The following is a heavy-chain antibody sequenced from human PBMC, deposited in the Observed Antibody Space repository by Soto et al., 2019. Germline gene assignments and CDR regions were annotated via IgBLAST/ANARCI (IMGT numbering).Heavy chain of an antibody. CDR2: MNPNSGNT. D-gene: IGHD2-2*01. Sequence: ASVKVSCKASGYTFTSYDINWVRRATGQGLEWMGWMNPNSGNTGYAQKFQGRVTMTRNTSISTAYMELSSLRSEDTAVYYCARGVKYQLLTNNWFEPWGQGTLVTLSS. CDR3: ARGVKYQLLTNNWFEP. J-gene: IGHJ5*02. CDR1: GYTFTSYD. V-gene: IGHV1-8*01.